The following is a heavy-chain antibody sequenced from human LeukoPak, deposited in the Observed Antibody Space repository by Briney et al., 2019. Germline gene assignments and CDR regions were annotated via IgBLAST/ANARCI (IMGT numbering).Heavy chain of an antibody. CDR2: IRSKAYGGTT. J-gene: IGHJ5*02. V-gene: IGHV3-49*04. D-gene: IGHD3-10*01. CDR1: GFTFSSYA. CDR3: TRGNSQGESFDP. Sequence: PGGSLRLSCAASGFTFSSYAMSWVRQAPGKGLEWVGFIRSKAYGGTTEYAASVKGRFTISRDDSKSIAYLQMNSLKTEDTAVYYCTRGNSQGESFDPWGQGTLVTVSS.